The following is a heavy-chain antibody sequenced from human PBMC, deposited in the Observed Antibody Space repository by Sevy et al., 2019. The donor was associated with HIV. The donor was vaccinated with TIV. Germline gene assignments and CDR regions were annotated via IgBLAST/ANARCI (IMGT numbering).Heavy chain of an antibody. J-gene: IGHJ4*02. CDR1: GGSISSNNYY. CDR2: ISYSGNT. Sequence: SETLSLTCTVSGGSISSNNYYWGWIRQPPGKGLEWIGSISYSGNTYYSPSLKSRVTISADTSKNQFSLNLSSVTAADTAVYYCASPLLYWLYWGQGTLFTVSS. CDR3: ASPLLYWLY. D-gene: IGHD2-8*02. V-gene: IGHV4-39*01.